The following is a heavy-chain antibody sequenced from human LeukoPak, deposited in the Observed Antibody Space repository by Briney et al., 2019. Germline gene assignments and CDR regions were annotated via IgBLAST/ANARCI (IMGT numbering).Heavy chain of an antibody. Sequence: GGSLRLSCAASGFTFSTYTMNWVRQAPGKGLEWVSFISISSSYIYYADSVKGRFTISRDNSKNTLYLQMNSLRAEDTAVYYCARVMGRYCSSTSCYVDYWGQGTLVTVSS. CDR2: ISISSSYI. D-gene: IGHD2-2*01. CDR3: ARVMGRYCSSTSCYVDY. CDR1: GFTFSTYT. V-gene: IGHV3-21*01. J-gene: IGHJ4*02.